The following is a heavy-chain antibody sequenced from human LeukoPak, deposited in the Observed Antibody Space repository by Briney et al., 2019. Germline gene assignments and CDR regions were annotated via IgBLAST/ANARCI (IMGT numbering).Heavy chain of an antibody. CDR3: ARDSTAITMIVVSRYQYNWFDP. CDR2: ISSSGSTI. J-gene: IGHJ5*02. CDR1: GFTFSDYY. Sequence: PGGSLRLSCAASGFTFSDYYMSWIRQAPGKGLEWVSYISSSGSTIYYADSVKGRFTISRDNAKNSLYLQMNSLRAEDTAVYYCARDSTAITMIVVSRYQYNWFDPWGQGTLVTVSS. V-gene: IGHV3-11*01. D-gene: IGHD3-22*01.